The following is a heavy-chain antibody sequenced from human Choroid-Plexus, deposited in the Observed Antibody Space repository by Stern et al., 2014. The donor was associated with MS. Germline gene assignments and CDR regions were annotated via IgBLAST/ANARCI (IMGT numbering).Heavy chain of an antibody. Sequence: QLQLQESGPGLVKPSETLSLTCAVSGDSISSYTHYWAWIRQPPGKGLEWIGSVYYSGATYYNPSLTKPVTISLDTSTNHFSLGLNSVTAADTAVYYCAKHACTGAACPFDLWGQGTLVTVSS. J-gene: IGHJ4*02. D-gene: IGHD2-8*02. CDR3: AKHACTGAACPFDL. CDR2: VYYSGAT. CDR1: GDSISSYTHY. V-gene: IGHV4-39*01.